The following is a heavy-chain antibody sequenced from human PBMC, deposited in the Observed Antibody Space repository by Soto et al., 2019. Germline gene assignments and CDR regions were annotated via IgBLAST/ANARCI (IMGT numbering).Heavy chain of an antibody. CDR2: IIPIFGTA. J-gene: IGHJ6*02. CDR3: ARAGRGLVKINDYYYGMDV. V-gene: IGHV1-69*01. CDR1: GGTFSSYA. D-gene: IGHD6-19*01. Sequence: QVQLVQSGAEVKKPGSSVKVSCKASGGTFSSYAISWVRQAPGQGLEWMGGIIPIFGTANYAQKVQGRVTITADEYTSTAYMAVSSLRSEDTAVYYCARAGRGLVKINDYYYGMDVWGQGTTVTVSS.